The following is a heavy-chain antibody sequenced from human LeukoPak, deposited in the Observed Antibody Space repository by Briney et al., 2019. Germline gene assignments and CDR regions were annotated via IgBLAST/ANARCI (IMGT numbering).Heavy chain of an antibody. CDR1: GGSISSGGYS. J-gene: IGHJ4*02. D-gene: IGHD6-13*01. V-gene: IGHV4-31*03. CDR3: AREDSSSWY. Sequence: SETLSLTCTVSGGSISSGGYSWSWIRQHPGKGLEWIGYIYYSGSTYYNPSLKSRVTISVDTSKNQFSLKLSSVTAADTAVYYCAREDSSSWYWDQGTLVTVSS. CDR2: IYYSGST.